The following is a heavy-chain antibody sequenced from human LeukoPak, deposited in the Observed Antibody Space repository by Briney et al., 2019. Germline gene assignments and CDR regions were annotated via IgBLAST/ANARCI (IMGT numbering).Heavy chain of an antibody. CDR3: ARHGGAAAGLDY. J-gene: IGHJ4*02. V-gene: IGHV4-39*01. CDR1: GGSISGSGYY. CDR2: VYDSGST. Sequence: SETLSLTCTVSGGSISGSGYYWGWIRQPPGKGLEWIGSVYDSGSTYYNPPLKSRVTIHVDTSKNQFSLGLSSVTAADTAEYYCARHGGAAAGLDYCGQGILVTVSS. D-gene: IGHD6-13*01.